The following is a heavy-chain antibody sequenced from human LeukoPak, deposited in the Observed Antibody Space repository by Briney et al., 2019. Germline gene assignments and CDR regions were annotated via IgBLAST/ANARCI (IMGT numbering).Heavy chain of an antibody. CDR1: GGSIRSDGYY. J-gene: IGHJ4*02. CDR3: ARTHYYESSGYYGFEY. V-gene: IGHV4-31*03. Sequence: PSETLSLTCTVPGGSIRSDGYYWSWIRQHPGKGLEWIGYIYYRGSTYYNPSLKSRVTISVDTSKNQFSLKLSSVTAADTAVYYCARTHYYESSGYYGFEYWGQGTLVTVSS. D-gene: IGHD3-22*01. CDR2: IYYRGST.